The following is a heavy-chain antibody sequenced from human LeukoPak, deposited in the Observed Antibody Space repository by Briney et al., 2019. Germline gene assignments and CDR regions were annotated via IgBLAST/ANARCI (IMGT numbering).Heavy chain of an antibody. CDR1: GFSFSTSW. D-gene: IGHD1-1*01. V-gene: IGHV3-7*01. CDR3: CPGNNFDF. Sequence: PGGSLRLSCRGSGFSFSTSWMSWVRQAPGKGLEWVVSIKPDGSEIYYVDSVKRRFTTSRDNAKSSLYLQMSSLRAEDTALYYCCPGNNFDFWGQGTLVTVSS. J-gene: IGHJ4*02. CDR2: IKPDGSEI.